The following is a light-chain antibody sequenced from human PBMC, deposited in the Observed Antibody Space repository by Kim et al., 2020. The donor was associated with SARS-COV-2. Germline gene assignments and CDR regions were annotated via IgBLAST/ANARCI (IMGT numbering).Light chain of an antibody. Sequence: LGQTVRITCQGDSLRSYYASWYQQKPGQAPVLVIYGKNNRPSGIPDRFSGSSSGNTASLTITGAQAEYEADYYCNSRDSSGNHWVFGGGTQLTVL. V-gene: IGLV3-19*01. CDR1: SLRSYY. CDR3: NSRDSSGNHWV. J-gene: IGLJ3*02. CDR2: GKN.